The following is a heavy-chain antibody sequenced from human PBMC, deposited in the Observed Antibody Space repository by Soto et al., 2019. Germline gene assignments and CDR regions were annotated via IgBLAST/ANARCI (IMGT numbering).Heavy chain of an antibody. CDR2: INPIFGTA. CDR1: GGTFSSYA. Sequence: QVQLVQSEAEVKKPGSSVKVSCKASGGTFSSYAISWVRQAPGQGLEWMGGINPIFGTANYAQQFQGRVTITADKSTSTAYMELSSLRSEDTAVYYCVYDFWSGFPPPYYYGMDVWGQGTTVTVSS. CDR3: VYDFWSGFPPPYYYGMDV. J-gene: IGHJ6*02. V-gene: IGHV1-69*06. D-gene: IGHD3-3*01.